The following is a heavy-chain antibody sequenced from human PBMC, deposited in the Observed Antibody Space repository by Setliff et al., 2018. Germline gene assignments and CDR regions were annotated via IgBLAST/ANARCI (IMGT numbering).Heavy chain of an antibody. V-gene: IGHV1-18*01. Sequence: ASVKVSCKASGYTFTSYGISWVRQAPGQGLEWMGWINAYNGNTNYAQKLQGRVTMTTDTSTSTAYMELRSLRSDDTAVYYCASDGQGNYNFWSGSYYYYGMDVWGQGTTVTVSS. J-gene: IGHJ6*02. CDR1: GYTFTSYG. CDR2: INAYNGNT. D-gene: IGHD3-3*01. CDR3: ASDGQGNYNFWSGSYYYYGMDV.